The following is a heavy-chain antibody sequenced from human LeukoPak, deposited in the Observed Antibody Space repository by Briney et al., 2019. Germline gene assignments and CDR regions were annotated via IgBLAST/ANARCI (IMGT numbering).Heavy chain of an antibody. D-gene: IGHD3-3*02. J-gene: IGHJ5*02. CDR2: INHSGST. V-gene: IGHV4-34*01. Sequence: SETLSLTCAVYGGSLSGYYWSWIRQPPGKGLEWIGEINHSGSTNYNPSLKSRVTISVDTSKNQFSLKLSSVTAADTAVCYCASHFWSGTSWGQGTLVTVSS. CDR1: GGSLSGYY. CDR3: ASHFWSGTS.